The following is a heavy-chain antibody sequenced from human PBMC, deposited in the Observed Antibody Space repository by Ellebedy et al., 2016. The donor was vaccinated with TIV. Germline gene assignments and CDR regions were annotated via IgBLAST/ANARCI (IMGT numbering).Heavy chain of an antibody. CDR2: IIPFFGTP. D-gene: IGHD6-13*01. CDR1: GGTFSSYS. V-gene: IGHV1-69*06. J-gene: IGHJ4*02. CDR3: ARGTYSSSWYEMDF. Sequence: AASVKVSCKASGGTFSSYSMIWVRQAPGQGLEWMGGIIPFFGTPDYAQSFQGRVTITADTSTSTAYMALSSLRSEDTAVYYCARGTYSSSWYEMDFWGQGTPVTVSS.